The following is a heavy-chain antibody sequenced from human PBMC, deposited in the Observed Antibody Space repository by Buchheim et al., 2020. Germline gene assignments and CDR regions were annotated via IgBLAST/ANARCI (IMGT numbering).Heavy chain of an antibody. CDR1: GGSVSSGSYY. J-gene: IGHJ4*02. D-gene: IGHD3-22*01. CDR3: ARGRRNHYDGSGYYLVY. Sequence: QVQLQESGPGLVKPSETLSLTCTVSGGSVSSGSYYWSWIRQPPGKGLEWIGYIYYSGSTNYNPSLKSRVTISVDTSKNQFSLKMSSVTAADTAVYYCARGRRNHYDGSGYYLVYWGQGTL. CDR2: IYYSGST. V-gene: IGHV4-61*01.